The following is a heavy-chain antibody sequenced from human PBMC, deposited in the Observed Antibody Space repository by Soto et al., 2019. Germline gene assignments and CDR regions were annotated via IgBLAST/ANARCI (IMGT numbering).Heavy chain of an antibody. Sequence: PGESLKISCKGSGYSFTSYWISWVRQMPGKGLEWMGRIDPSDSYTNYSPSFQGHVTISADKSISTAYLQWSSLKASDTAMYYCARRRIAVAGTVRAFDYWGQGTLVTVSS. D-gene: IGHD6-19*01. J-gene: IGHJ4*02. CDR3: ARRRIAVAGTVRAFDY. V-gene: IGHV5-10-1*01. CDR1: GYSFTSYW. CDR2: IDPSDSYT.